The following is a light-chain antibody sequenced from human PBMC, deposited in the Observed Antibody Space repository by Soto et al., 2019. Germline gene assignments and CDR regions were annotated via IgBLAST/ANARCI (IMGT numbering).Light chain of an antibody. V-gene: IGKV3-20*01. J-gene: IGKJ2*01. CDR2: GAS. Sequence: EVVLTQSPGTLSLSPGERVTLSCRASQSVTSNFLTWSQHKPGQAPRVLIYGASRRATGIPDRFSGSASETDFTLTISRLEPEDFAVYYCHQYDYSSGYTFGQGTKLEIK. CDR3: HQYDYSSGYT. CDR1: QSVTSNF.